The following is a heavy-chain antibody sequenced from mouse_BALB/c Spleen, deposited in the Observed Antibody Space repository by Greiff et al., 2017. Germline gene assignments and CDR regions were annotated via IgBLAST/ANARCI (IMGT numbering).Heavy chain of an antibody. CDR3: TRSPYYRYDVAWFAY. CDR1: GYTFTSYY. D-gene: IGHD2-14*01. V-gene: IGHV1S81*02. Sequence: QVQLQQSGAELVKPGASVKLSCKASGYTFTSYYMYWVKQRPGQGLEWIGEINPSNGGTNFNEKFKSKATLTVDKSSSTAYMQLSSLTSEDSAVYYCTRSPYYRYDVAWFAYWGQGTLVTVSA. CDR2: INPSNGGT. J-gene: IGHJ3*01.